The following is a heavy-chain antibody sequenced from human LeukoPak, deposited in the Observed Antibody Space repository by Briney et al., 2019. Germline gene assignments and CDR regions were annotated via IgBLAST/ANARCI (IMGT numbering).Heavy chain of an antibody. CDR2: INPNSGGT. Sequence: ASVKVSCKTSGYTFTGHYMHWVRQAPGQGLEWMGWINPNSGGTNYAQKFQGRVTMTKDTSISTAYMELSRLTSDDTAVYYCARVGGDSSSWYGGYNWFDPWGQGTLVTVSS. CDR1: GYTFTGHY. CDR3: ARVGGDSSSWYGGYNWFDP. J-gene: IGHJ5*02. D-gene: IGHD6-13*01. V-gene: IGHV1-2*02.